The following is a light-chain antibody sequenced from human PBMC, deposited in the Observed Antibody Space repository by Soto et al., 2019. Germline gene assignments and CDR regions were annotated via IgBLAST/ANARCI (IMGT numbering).Light chain of an antibody. Sequence: QSALTQPASMSGSPGQSITISCTGTSSDVGSYYPVSWFQQHPGKAPKLIIYEVNKRPSGVSDRFSGSKSGNTASLTISGLPAADDAEYYCCSYAGDTTSFVFGTGTKLTVL. V-gene: IGLV2-23*02. CDR1: SSDVGSYYP. CDR2: EVN. CDR3: CSYAGDTTSFV. J-gene: IGLJ1*01.